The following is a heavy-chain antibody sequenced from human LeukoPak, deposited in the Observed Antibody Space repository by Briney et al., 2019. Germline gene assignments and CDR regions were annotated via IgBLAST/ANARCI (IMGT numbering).Heavy chain of an antibody. CDR3: ARAFGVVISYYYDMDV. Sequence: SETLSLTCTVSGGAISSYYWSWIRQPPRKGLEWIGYIHYSGSTNYNPSLKSRVTISVDTSKNQFSLKLSSVTAADTAVYYCARAFGVVISYYYDMDVWGQGTTVTVSS. CDR2: IHYSGST. V-gene: IGHV4-59*12. CDR1: GGAISSYY. D-gene: IGHD3-3*01. J-gene: IGHJ6*02.